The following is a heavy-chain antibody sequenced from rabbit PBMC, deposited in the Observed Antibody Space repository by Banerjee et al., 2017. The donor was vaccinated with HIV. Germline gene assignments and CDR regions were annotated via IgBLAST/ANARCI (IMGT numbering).Heavy chain of an antibody. CDR3: ARDWADSNGYSYAYDLNL. V-gene: IGHV1S45*01. D-gene: IGHD6-1*01. Sequence: QEQLKESGGGLVQPGGSLKLSCKASGFDFSNYYMSWVRPAPGRGLEWIGYIDPVFGTTYYASWAKGRFTISKTSSTTVTLQMTNLTAADTATYFCARDWADSNGYSYAYDLNLWGPGTLVTVS. CDR2: IDPVFGTT. J-gene: IGHJ4*01. CDR1: GFDFSNYYM.